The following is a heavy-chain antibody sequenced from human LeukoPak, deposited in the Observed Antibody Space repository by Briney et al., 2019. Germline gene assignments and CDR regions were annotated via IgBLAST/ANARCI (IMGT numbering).Heavy chain of an antibody. V-gene: IGHV1-69*13. CDR2: IIPIFDTA. D-gene: IGHD1-26*01. CDR1: GGTFISYS. CDR3: ARISLGAIWGYYYGMDV. J-gene: IGHJ6*02. Sequence: SVKVSCKASGGTFISYSISWVRQAPGQGLEWMGGIIPIFDTADYAQKFQGRVTITADESTSTAYMELSSLRSEDTAVFYCARISLGAIWGYYYGMDVWGQGTTVTVSS.